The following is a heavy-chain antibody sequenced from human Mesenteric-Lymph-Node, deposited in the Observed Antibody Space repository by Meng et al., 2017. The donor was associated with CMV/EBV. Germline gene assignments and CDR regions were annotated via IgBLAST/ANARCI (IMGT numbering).Heavy chain of an antibody. CDR1: GFIFSSYE. J-gene: IGHJ4*02. Sequence: GGSLRLSCAASGFIFSSYEMNWVRQAPGKGLEWVSYISTSGSSIYYADSVKCRFTISRDNAKNSLYLQMNSLRAEDTAVYYCAIFEYSRDYWGQGTLVTVSS. CDR3: AIFEYSRDY. CDR2: ISTSGSSI. V-gene: IGHV3-48*03. D-gene: IGHD4-11*01.